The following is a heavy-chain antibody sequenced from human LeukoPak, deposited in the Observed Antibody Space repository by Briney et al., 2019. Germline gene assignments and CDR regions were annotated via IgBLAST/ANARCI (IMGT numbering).Heavy chain of an antibody. V-gene: IGHV1-69*04. Sequence: ASVKVSCKASGGTFSSYTISWVRQAPGQGLEWMGRIIPILGIANYAQKFQGRVTITADRSTSTAYMELSSLRSEDTAVYYCARDAAAYSRWLSGGGQGTLVTVSS. CDR1: GGTFSSYT. J-gene: IGHJ4*02. CDR2: IIPILGIA. CDR3: ARDAAAYSRWLSG. D-gene: IGHD2-2*01.